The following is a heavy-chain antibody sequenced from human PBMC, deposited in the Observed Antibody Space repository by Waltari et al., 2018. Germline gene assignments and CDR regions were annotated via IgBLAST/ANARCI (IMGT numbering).Heavy chain of an antibody. CDR3: ARDRGRGLYLDS. J-gene: IGHJ4*02. CDR1: GDSMGSRDW. V-gene: IGHV4-4*02. Sequence: QVQLRDPGPGLVQPSGTLSLTCAVSGDSMGSRDWWSWVRQPPGKGLEWIGQINRSGRANYNPSLESRAAVSIDMSNNQLSLKVTSATAADTAVYYCARDRGRGLYLDSWGQGTLVTVSP. CDR2: INRSGRA. D-gene: IGHD2-15*01.